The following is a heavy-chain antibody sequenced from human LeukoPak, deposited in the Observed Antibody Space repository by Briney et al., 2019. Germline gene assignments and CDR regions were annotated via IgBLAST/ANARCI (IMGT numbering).Heavy chain of an antibody. J-gene: IGHJ4*02. D-gene: IGHD2-15*01. V-gene: IGHV3-23*01. CDR1: GFTFSSYA. CDR2: ISGSGGSA. Sequence: GESLRLSCAASGFTFSSYAMSWVRQAPGKGLEWVSAISGSGGSAYYADSVKGRFTISRDNSKNTLYLQMNSLRAEDTAVYYCAKGRGYCSGGSCYRERNHFDYWGQGTLVTVSS. CDR3: AKGRGYCSGGSCYRERNHFDY.